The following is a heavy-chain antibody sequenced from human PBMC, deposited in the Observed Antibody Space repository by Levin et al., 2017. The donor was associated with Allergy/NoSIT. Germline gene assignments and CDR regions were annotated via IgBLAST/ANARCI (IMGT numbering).Heavy chain of an antibody. CDR2: IRSKAYGGTT. Sequence: PGGSLRLSCTASGFTFGDYAMSWVRQAPGKGLEWVGFIRSKAYGGTTEYAASVKGRFTISRDDSKSIAYLQMNSLKTEDTAVYYCTRGPPGGYYDSSGYPIWGQGTMVTVSS. CDR1: GFTFGDYA. V-gene: IGHV3-49*04. D-gene: IGHD3-22*01. CDR3: TRGPPGGYYDSSGYPI. J-gene: IGHJ3*02.